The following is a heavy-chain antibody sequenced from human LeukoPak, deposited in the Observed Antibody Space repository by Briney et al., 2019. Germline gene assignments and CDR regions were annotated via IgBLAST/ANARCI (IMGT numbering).Heavy chain of an antibody. D-gene: IGHD6-13*01. Sequence: GRSLRLSCAASGFTFSSYPMHWVRQAPGKGLEWVALISYDGSNTYYAGSVKGRFTISRDNSKNTLHLQMRSLRTEDTAVYYCARPQYSTSWYEGIDYWGQGNLVTVSS. CDR2: ISYDGSNT. CDR1: GFTFSSYP. CDR3: ARPQYSTSWYEGIDY. V-gene: IGHV3-30-3*01. J-gene: IGHJ4*02.